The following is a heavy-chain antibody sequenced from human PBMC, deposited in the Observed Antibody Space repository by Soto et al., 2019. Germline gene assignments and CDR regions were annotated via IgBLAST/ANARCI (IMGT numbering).Heavy chain of an antibody. CDR2: ISYDGTKR. CDR3: AKSGNSWGTYGDYFDP. D-gene: IGHD3-16*01. CDR1: GLIFSSYD. V-gene: IGHV3-30*18. J-gene: IGHJ5*01. Sequence: QIRLEESGGGVVQSGGCLRLSCAACGLIFSSYDMHWVRQAPGKGLQWVAMISYDGTKRYYADSLKGRFTVSRDNSKNTLYLQISSLRVDDTAVYFCAKSGNSWGTYGDYFDPWGQGTLVTVSS.